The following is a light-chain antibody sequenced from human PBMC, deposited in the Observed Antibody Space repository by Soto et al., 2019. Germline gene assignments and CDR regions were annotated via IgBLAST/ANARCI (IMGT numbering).Light chain of an antibody. CDR3: QQRNYWPHVT. CDR1: QSVSTY. CDR2: DAS. Sequence: EIVLTQSPATLSLSPGERATLSCRASQSVSTYLAWYQQKPGQAPRLLIYDASNRATGIPARFSGSGSETDFTLTISSLEPEDFAVYYCQQRNYWPHVTFGQGTKLEIK. V-gene: IGKV3-11*01. J-gene: IGKJ2*01.